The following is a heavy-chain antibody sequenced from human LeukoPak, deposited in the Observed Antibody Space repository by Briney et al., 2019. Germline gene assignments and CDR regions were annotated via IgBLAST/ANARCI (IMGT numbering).Heavy chain of an antibody. CDR2: IIPIFATA. D-gene: IGHD3-3*01. Sequence: VASVKVSCKASGGTFSSYAISWVRQAPGQGLEWMGGIIPIFATANYAQKFQGRVTITTDESTSTAYMELSSLRSEDTAVYYCASAPIFGVVIIPAYYYYYMDVWGKGTTVTVSS. V-gene: IGHV1-69*05. J-gene: IGHJ6*03. CDR1: GGTFSSYA. CDR3: ASAPIFGVVIIPAYYYYYMDV.